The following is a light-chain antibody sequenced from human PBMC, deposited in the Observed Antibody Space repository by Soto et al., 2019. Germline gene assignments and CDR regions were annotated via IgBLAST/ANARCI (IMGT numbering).Light chain of an antibody. J-gene: IGLJ1*01. CDR1: ASDVSGHNY. Sequence: QSVLTQPRSVSGSPGQSVTICCTGTASDVSGHNYVSWYQQHPGKAPKVMVYDVNKRPSGVPDRFSGSKSGNTASLTISGLQAEDEADYHCCSYAGSNTDVFGTGTQLTVL. CDR2: DVN. CDR3: CSYAGSNTDV. V-gene: IGLV2-11*01.